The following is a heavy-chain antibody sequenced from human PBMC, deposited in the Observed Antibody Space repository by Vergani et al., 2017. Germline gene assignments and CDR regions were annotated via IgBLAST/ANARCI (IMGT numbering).Heavy chain of an antibody. Sequence: QVQLVQSGAEVKKPGASVKVSCKASGYTFTSYAMHWVRQAPGQRLEWMGWINAGNGNTKYSQKFQGRVTITRDTYARTAYMELRSLRSEDTSVYYCARVGSSGDVVVVPATYGMDGWGQGTTVTVSS. CDR1: GYTFTSYA. J-gene: IGHJ6*02. D-gene: IGHD2-2*01. CDR3: ARVGSSGDVVVVPATYGMDG. V-gene: IGHV1-3*01. CDR2: INAGNGNT.